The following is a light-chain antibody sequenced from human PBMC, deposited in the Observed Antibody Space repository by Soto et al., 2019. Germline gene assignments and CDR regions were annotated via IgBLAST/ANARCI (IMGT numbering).Light chain of an antibody. V-gene: IGKV1-27*01. J-gene: IGKJ4*01. CDR1: QSISNS. CDR2: AAS. Sequence: DIQMTQSPSSLSASVGDRVTITCRASQSISNSLAWYQQKPGKVPQFLIYAASTLQSGVPSRFSGSGSGTDFTLTISSLQPEDVATYYCQNYNSVPLTFGGGTKVEI. CDR3: QNYNSVPLT.